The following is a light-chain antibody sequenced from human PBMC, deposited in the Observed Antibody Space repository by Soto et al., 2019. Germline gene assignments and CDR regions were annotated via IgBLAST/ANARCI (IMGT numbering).Light chain of an antibody. Sequence: EIVMTQSPATLSVSPGERATLSCRASQSVSSNLAWYHQKPGQAPRLLIYGASTRATGIPARFSGSGSGTEITLTISSLQSEDFAVYYCHQYNNWPPGTFGQGTKLEIK. V-gene: IGKV3-15*01. CDR2: GAS. CDR1: QSVSSN. J-gene: IGKJ2*02. CDR3: HQYNNWPPGT.